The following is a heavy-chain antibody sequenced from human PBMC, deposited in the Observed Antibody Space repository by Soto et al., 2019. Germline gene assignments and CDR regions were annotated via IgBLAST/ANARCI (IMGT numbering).Heavy chain of an antibody. CDR1: GFTVSSNY. Sequence: EVPLVESGGGLVQPGGSLRLSCAASGFTVSSNYMSWVRQAPGKGLEWVSVIYSGGSTYYADSVKGRFTISRDNSKNTLYLQMNSLRAEDTAVYYCARDQTSYYYYYMDVWGKGTTVTVSS. CDR3: ARDQTSYYYYYMDV. CDR2: IYSGGST. V-gene: IGHV3-66*01. J-gene: IGHJ6*03.